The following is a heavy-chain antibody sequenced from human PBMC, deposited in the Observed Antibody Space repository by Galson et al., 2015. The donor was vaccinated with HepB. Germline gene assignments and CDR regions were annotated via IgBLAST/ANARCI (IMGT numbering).Heavy chain of an antibody. CDR1: GYTFTSYY. CDR2: IIPIFGTA. J-gene: IGHJ4*02. V-gene: IGHV1-69*13. CDR3: ARDFWNSGSYLH. Sequence: SVKVSCKASGYTFTSYYMHWVRQAPGQGLEWMGGIIPIFGTANYAQKFQGRVTITADESTSTAYMELSSLRSEDTAVYYCARDFWNSGSYLHWGQGTLVTVSS. D-gene: IGHD1-26*01.